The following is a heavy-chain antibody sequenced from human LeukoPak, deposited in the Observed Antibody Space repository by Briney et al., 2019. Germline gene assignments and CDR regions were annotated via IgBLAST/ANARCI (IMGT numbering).Heavy chain of an antibody. CDR1: GYTFTNYD. Sequence: ASVKVSCKASGYTFTNYDVNWVGQAIGQGLEWMGWMNPNSGNTGYAQKFQGRVTITRNTSITTAYMEVSSLRSEDTAVYYCARALSGSYQFYYFDYWGQGTLVTVSS. J-gene: IGHJ4*02. CDR2: MNPNSGNT. V-gene: IGHV1-8*03. CDR3: ARALSGSYQFYYFDY. D-gene: IGHD1-26*01.